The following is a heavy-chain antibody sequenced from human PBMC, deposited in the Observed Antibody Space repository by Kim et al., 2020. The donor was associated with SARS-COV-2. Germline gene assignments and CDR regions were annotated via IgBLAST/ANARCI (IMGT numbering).Heavy chain of an antibody. CDR3: ARGGEQHLVYRWFDP. CDR1: GGSIRNFY. Sequence: SETLSLTCTVSGGSIRNFYWNWIRQPPGKGLEWIGYISDSGSTNYNPSLKSRVTISVDTSKNQFSLKLSSVTAADTAVYYCARGGEQHLVYRWFDPWGQGTLVTVSS. CDR2: ISDSGST. V-gene: IGHV4-59*01. D-gene: IGHD6-13*01. J-gene: IGHJ5*02.